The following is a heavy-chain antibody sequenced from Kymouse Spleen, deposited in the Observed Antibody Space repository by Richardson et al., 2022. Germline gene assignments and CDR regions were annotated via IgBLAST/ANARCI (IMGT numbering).Heavy chain of an antibody. CDR3: ASLPITMVRGVIIDYYYYGMDV. D-gene: IGHD3-10*01. CDR2: IYYSGST. Sequence: QLQLQESGPGLVKPSETLSLTCTVSGGSISSSSYYWGWIRQPPGKGLEWIGSIYYSGSTYYNPSLKSRVTISVDTSKNQFSLKLSSVTAADTAVYYCASLPITMVRGVIIDYYYYGMDVWGQGTTVTVSS. V-gene: IGHV4-39*01. J-gene: IGHJ6*02. CDR1: GGSISSSSYY.